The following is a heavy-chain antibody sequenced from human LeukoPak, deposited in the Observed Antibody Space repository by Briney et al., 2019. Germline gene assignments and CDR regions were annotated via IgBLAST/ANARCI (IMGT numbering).Heavy chain of an antibody. CDR3: ARAYYYDSSGDDAFDI. J-gene: IGHJ3*02. CDR1: GFTFSSYG. CDR2: IRYDGSNK. D-gene: IGHD3-22*01. Sequence: GGSLRLSCAASGFTFSSYGMHWVRQAPGKGLEWVAFIRYDGSNKYYADSVKGRFTISRDNAKNSLYLQMNSLRAEDTAVYYCARAYYYDSSGDDAFDIWGQGTMVTVSS. V-gene: IGHV3-30*02.